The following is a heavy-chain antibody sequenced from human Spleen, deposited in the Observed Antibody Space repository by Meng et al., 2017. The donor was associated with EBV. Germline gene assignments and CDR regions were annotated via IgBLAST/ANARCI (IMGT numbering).Heavy chain of an antibody. J-gene: IGHJ5*02. Sequence: VNLQHWGAGLFKPSETRFLTCAVYGESFTYYDWRWIRQSPGKGLEWIGEINHSGCTNYNPSLKSRVTISADTSKSQFSLRLTSVTAADTAVYYCARPFPSWQSPRLDPFGAWGQGTLVTVPS. D-gene: IGHD6-19*01. CDR3: ARPFPSWQSPRLDPFGA. CDR1: GESFTYYD. CDR2: INHSGCT. V-gene: IGHV4-34*02.